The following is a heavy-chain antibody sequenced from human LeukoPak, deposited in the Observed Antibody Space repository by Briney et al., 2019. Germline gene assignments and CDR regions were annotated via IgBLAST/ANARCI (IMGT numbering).Heavy chain of an antibody. CDR3: PKESAGSDAAYYPLDY. Sequence: PGGSLRLSCAASGFIFKSYAMNWVRQAPGKGLEWVSAITGIGSITYYADSVKGRFTISRDNSKFTVDLQMNSLRAEDTAIYYCPKESAGSDAAYYPLDYCGQGTLVNVSS. D-gene: IGHD1-26*01. CDR1: GFIFKSYA. V-gene: IGHV3-23*01. J-gene: IGHJ4*02. CDR2: ITGIGSIT.